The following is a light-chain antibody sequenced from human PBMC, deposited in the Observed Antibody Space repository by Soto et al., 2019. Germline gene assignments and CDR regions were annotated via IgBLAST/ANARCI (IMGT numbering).Light chain of an antibody. CDR2: GAS. V-gene: IGKV3-20*01. Sequence: ETVLTQSPGTLSLSPGERATLSCRASQTVRNSYLAWYQQEPGQAPRLLIYGASSRATGIPDRFSGSGSVTDFTLTISRLEPEAFVVDYCQQYGSSPWTFGQATKVEIK. J-gene: IGKJ1*01. CDR3: QQYGSSPWT. CDR1: QTVRNSY.